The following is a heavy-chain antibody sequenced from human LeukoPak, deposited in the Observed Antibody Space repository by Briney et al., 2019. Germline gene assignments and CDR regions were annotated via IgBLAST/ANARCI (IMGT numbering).Heavy chain of an antibody. D-gene: IGHD3-22*01. CDR2: INSDGINE. CDR3: ARDLGQYYDTSDNWFDP. J-gene: IGHJ5*02. CDR1: GLTFSNYW. V-gene: IGHV3-74*01. Sequence: GGSLRLSCAASGLTFSNYWMHWVRQAPGKGLVWVSRINSDGINESYADSVKGRFTISRDNAKNTLNLQMNSLRAEDTAVYYCARDLGQYYDTSDNWFDPWGQGTLVTVSS.